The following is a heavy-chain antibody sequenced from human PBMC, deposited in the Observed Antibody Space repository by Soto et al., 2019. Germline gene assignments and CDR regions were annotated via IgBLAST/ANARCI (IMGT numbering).Heavy chain of an antibody. CDR3: AIPRGFYVWGSYRSQFDY. Sequence: GGSLRLSXAASGFPFSSYAMSWVRPAPGKGLEWVSAISGSGGSTYYADSVKGRFTISRDNSKNTLYLQMNSLRAEDTAVYYCAIPRGFYVWGSYRSQFDYWGQGTLVTVSS. V-gene: IGHV3-23*01. J-gene: IGHJ4*02. CDR2: ISGSGGST. CDR1: GFPFSSYA. D-gene: IGHD3-16*02.